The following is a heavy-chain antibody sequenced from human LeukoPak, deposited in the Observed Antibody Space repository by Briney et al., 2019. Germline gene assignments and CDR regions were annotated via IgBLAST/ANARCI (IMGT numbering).Heavy chain of an antibody. Sequence: SVKVSCKACGGTFSSSVLSWVRHAPGQGLEWMGRIIPVLDIAVYAQKFQGSVTITVDKSTSTAYMELSSLRSEDTALYYCATGEGLDSWGQGTLVTVSS. CDR1: GGTFSSSV. CDR3: ATGEGLDS. J-gene: IGHJ5*01. CDR2: IIPVLDIA. V-gene: IGHV1-69*04.